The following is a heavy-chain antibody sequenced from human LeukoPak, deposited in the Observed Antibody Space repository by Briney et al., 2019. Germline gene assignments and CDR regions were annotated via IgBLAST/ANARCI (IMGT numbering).Heavy chain of an antibody. CDR2: IYYSGST. J-gene: IGHJ4*02. CDR1: GGSISSSSYY. CDR3: ARHPPSGSSYYFDY. D-gene: IGHD6-19*01. Sequence: SETPSLTCTVSGGSISSSSYYWGWIRQPPGKGLEWIGSIYYSGSTYYNPSLKSRVTISVDTSKNQFSLKLSSVTAADTAVYYCARHPPSGSSYYFDYWGQGTLVTVSS. V-gene: IGHV4-39*01.